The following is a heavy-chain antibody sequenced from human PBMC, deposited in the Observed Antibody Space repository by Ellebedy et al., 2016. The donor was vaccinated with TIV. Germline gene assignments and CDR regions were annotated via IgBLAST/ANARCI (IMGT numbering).Heavy chain of an antibody. D-gene: IGHD2-15*01. V-gene: IGHV3-7*01. CDR2: INQDGGEK. CDR3: ARLIGGTCQCAFDI. J-gene: IGHJ3*02. Sequence: PGGSLRLSCAASGFTFNSYAMHWVRQAPGKGLEWVANINQDGGEKNYVDSVRGRFTISRDNAKNSLYLQMNSLRAEDTAVYYCARLIGGTCQCAFDIWGQGTMVTVSS. CDR1: GFTFNSYA.